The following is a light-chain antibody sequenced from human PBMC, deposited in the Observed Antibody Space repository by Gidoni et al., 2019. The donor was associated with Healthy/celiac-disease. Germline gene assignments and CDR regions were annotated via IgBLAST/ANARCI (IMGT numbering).Light chain of an antibody. CDR1: QGIGSY. J-gene: IGKJ1*01. CDR3: QQCYSTPWT. V-gene: IGKV1-39*01. Sequence: DIQMTQSPYALSASVGDRVTITCRASQGIGSYLNWYQQKPGKAPKLLIYAASSLQSGVPSRFSGSGSGTDFTLTISSLQPEDFATYYCQQCYSTPWTFGQGTKVEIK. CDR2: AAS.